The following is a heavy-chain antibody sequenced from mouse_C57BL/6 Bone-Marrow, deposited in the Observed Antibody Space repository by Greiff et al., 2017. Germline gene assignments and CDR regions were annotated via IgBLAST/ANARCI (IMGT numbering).Heavy chain of an antibody. J-gene: IGHJ1*03. CDR2: INYDGSST. CDR1: GFTFSDYY. Sequence: EVKLMESEGGLAQPGSSMKLSCTASGFTFSDYYMAWVRQVPEKGLEWVANINYDGSSTYYLDSLKSRFIISRDNAKNILYLQMSSLKSEDTATYYCARFYGSRDWYFDVWGTGTTVTVSS. D-gene: IGHD1-1*01. V-gene: IGHV5-16*01. CDR3: ARFYGSRDWYFDV.